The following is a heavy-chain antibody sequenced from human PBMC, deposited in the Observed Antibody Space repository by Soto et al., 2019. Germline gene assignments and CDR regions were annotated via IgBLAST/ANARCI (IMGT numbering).Heavy chain of an antibody. CDR2: ISSNGGST. Sequence: GGSLRLSCAASGFTFSSYAMHWVRQAPGKGLEYVSAISSNGGSTYYANSVKGRFTISRDNSKNTLYLQMGSLRAEDMAVYYCARGRGSYYDFWSACDYWGQGTLVTVSS. D-gene: IGHD3-3*01. V-gene: IGHV3-64*01. CDR3: ARGRGSYYDFWSACDY. J-gene: IGHJ4*02. CDR1: GFTFSSYA.